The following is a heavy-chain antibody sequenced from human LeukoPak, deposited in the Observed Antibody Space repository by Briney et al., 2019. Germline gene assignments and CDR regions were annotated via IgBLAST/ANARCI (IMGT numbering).Heavy chain of an antibody. J-gene: IGHJ3*02. D-gene: IGHD3-22*01. CDR3: ARLLDNDSSGDPDTFDI. CDR1: GGSMSIHF. V-gene: IGHV4-59*11. CDR2: IYYSGRT. Sequence: SETLSLTCTVSGGSMSIHFWSWIRQPPGKGLEWIAFIYYSGRTRYNPSLQSRVTISIDTSENNFSLKVTSVTAADTALYYCARLLDNDSSGDPDTFDIWGQGTVVTVSS.